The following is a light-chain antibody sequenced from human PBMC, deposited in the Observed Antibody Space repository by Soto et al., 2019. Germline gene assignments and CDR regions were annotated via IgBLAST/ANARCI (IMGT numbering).Light chain of an antibody. V-gene: IGKV3D-15*01. CDR3: QQYDNWPPT. CDR2: GAS. CDR1: QSVRSN. J-gene: IGKJ5*01. Sequence: EIVMTQSLATLSITPGERATLSCRASQSVRSNLAWYHQKPGQAPRLLIYGASTRATGIPARFSGSGSGTEFTLTINSLQSEDFVVYYCQQYDNWPPTFGQGRRLEI.